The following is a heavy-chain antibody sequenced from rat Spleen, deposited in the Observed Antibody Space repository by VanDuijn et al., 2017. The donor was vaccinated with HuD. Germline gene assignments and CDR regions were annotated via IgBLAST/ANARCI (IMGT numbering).Heavy chain of an antibody. D-gene: IGHD1-11*01. CDR3: ARSYGGYTSNWFPY. Sequence: QVQLRESGPGLVQSSQTLSLTCNVSGFSLISYAVNWVRQPPGKGLEWMGGIWGDGSTDYNSALKSRLRISRDTSKSQVFLKMNSLQTDDTVIYFCARSYGGYTSNWFPYWGQGTLVTVSS. CDR1: GFSLISYA. J-gene: IGHJ3*01. V-gene: IGHV2-15*01. CDR2: IWGDGST.